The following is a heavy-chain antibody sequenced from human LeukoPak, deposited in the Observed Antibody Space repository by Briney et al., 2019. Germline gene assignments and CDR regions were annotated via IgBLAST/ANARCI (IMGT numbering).Heavy chain of an antibody. CDR3: HVAYDTYYFDY. CDR2: IIPIFGTA. V-gene: IGHV1-69*13. J-gene: IGHJ4*02. D-gene: IGHD2-8*02. Sequence: GAPVEVSCKASGGTFSSYAISWVRQAPGHGLEWMGGIIPIFGTANYAQKFQGRVTITADESTSTAYMELSSLRSEDTAVYYCHVAYDTYYFDYWGQGTLVTVSS. CDR1: GGTFSSYA.